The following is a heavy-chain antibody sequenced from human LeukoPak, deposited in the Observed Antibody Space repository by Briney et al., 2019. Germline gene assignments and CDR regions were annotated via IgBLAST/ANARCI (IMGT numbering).Heavy chain of an antibody. CDR1: GYTFTGYH. V-gene: IGHV1-2*02. CDR3: ASIAAAGMGYYFDY. CDR2: INPNSGGT. D-gene: IGHD6-13*01. J-gene: IGHJ4*02. Sequence: ASVKVSCKASGYTFTGYHMHWVRQAPGQGLEWMGWINPNSGGTNYAQKFQGRVTMTRDTSISTAYMELSRLRSDDTAVYYCASIAAAGMGYYFDYWGQGTLVTVSS.